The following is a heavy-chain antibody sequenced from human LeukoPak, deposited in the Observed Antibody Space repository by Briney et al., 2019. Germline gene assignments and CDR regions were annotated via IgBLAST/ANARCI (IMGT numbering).Heavy chain of an antibody. J-gene: IGHJ3*02. CDR2: INHSGST. V-gene: IGHV4-34*01. CDR3: ARDYYGDAFDI. Sequence: PSETLSLTCAVYGGSFSGYYWSWIRQPPGKGLEWIGEINHSGSTNYNPSLKSRVTISVDTSKNRFSLKLSSVTAADTAVYYCARDYYGDAFDIWGQGTMVTVSS. CDR1: GGSFSGYY. D-gene: IGHD3-22*01.